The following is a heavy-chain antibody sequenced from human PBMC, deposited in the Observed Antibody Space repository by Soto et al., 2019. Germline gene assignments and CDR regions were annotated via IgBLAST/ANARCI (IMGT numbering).Heavy chain of an antibody. Sequence: SETLSLTCTISGGSISPYSWTWIRQSPGKGLEWIGYVSHSGRTFYTPSLKSRLTMSLDTSRSQFSLRLKSVSAADTAVYYCARLLGGYDDYGGWFAPWGQGTLVTV. J-gene: IGHJ5*02. D-gene: IGHD4-17*01. CDR1: GGSISPYS. CDR3: ARLLGGYDDYGGWFAP. V-gene: IGHV4-59*01. CDR2: VSHSGRT.